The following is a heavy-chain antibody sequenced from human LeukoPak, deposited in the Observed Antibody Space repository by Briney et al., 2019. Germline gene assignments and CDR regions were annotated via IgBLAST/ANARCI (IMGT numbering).Heavy chain of an antibody. CDR2: ISSSSSYI. CDR1: GFTFSSYS. Sequence: GGTLRLSCAASGFTFSSYSMNWVRQAPGKGLEWVSSISSSSSYIYYADSVKGRFTISRDNAKNSLYLQMNSLRAEDTAVYYCARDGPYDSSGYYYLDAFDIWGQGTMVTVSS. J-gene: IGHJ3*02. V-gene: IGHV3-21*01. CDR3: ARDGPYDSSGYYYLDAFDI. D-gene: IGHD3-22*01.